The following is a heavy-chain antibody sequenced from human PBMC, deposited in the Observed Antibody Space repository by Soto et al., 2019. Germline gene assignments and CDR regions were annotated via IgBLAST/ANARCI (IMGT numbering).Heavy chain of an antibody. V-gene: IGHV1-69*12. D-gene: IGHD2-2*01. CDR2: IIPIFGTA. Sequence: QVQLVQSGAEVKKPGSSVKVSCKASGGTFSSYAISWVRQAPGQGLEWMGGIIPIFGTANYAQKFQGRVTITADEPTRTAYMELSSLRSEYTAVYYWARHVPAAGYYYGMDVWGHGTTVTVSS. CDR1: GGTFSSYA. J-gene: IGHJ6*02. CDR3: ARHVPAAGYYYGMDV.